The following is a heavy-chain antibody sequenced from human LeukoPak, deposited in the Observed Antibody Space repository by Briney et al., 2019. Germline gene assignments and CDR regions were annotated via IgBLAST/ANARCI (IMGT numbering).Heavy chain of an antibody. J-gene: IGHJ4*02. Sequence: GGSLRLSXAASGFTFDDYAMHWVRQAPGKGLEWVSLISGDGGSTYYADSVKGRFTISRDNSKNSLYLQMNSLRTEDTALYYCAKDWYYDSSGYPTNWGQGTLVTVSS. CDR2: ISGDGGST. CDR3: AKDWYYDSSGYPTN. V-gene: IGHV3-43*02. D-gene: IGHD3-22*01. CDR1: GFTFDDYA.